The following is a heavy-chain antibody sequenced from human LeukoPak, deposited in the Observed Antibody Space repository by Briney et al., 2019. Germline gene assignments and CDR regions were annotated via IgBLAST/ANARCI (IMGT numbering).Heavy chain of an antibody. CDR3: ARGVSRYLFDS. CDR1: GFTFTYYS. V-gene: IGHV3-21*06. CDR2: ISTVSTYT. J-gene: IGHJ5*01. Sequence: GGSLRLSCEPSGFTFTYYSMSWVRQAPGKGLEWVASISTVSTYTFYGDSVKGRFTISRDNAKNSLDLQMNSLRAEDTAVYYCARGVSRYLFDSWGQGTLVTVSS. D-gene: IGHD1-14*01.